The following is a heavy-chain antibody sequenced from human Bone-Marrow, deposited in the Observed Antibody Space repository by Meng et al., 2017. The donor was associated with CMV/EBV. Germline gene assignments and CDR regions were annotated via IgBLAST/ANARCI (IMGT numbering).Heavy chain of an antibody. CDR2: MNPNSGNT. CDR1: GYTFTSYD. V-gene: IGHV1-8*01. D-gene: IGHD3-16*01. CDR3: VTGGRNFDFDN. J-gene: IGHJ4*02. Sequence: ASVKVSCKASGYTFTSYDINWVRQATGQGLEWMGWMNPNSGNTGYAQKFQGRVTITRNTSISTAYMELSSLRSEDTAVYYCVTGGRNFDFDNWGQGTLVTVSS.